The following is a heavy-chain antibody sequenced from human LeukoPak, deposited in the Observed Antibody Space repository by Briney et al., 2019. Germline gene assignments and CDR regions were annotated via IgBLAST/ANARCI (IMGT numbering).Heavy chain of an antibody. CDR3: ARDDNWNYVYWFDP. CDR1: GYTFTGYY. CDR2: INPNSGGT. V-gene: IGHV1-2*02. J-gene: IGHJ5*02. Sequence: ASVKVSCKASGYTFTGYYMHWVRRAPGQGLEWMGWINPNSGGTNYAQKFQGRVTMTRDTSISTAYMELSRLRSDDTAVYYCARDDNWNYVYWFDPWGQGTLVTVSS. D-gene: IGHD1-7*01.